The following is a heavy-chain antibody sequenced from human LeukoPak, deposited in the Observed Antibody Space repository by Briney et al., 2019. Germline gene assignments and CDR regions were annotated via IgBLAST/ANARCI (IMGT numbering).Heavy chain of an antibody. CDR1: GGSISSYY. CDR3: AVYRGGIGAFDI. CDR2: IYYSGST. D-gene: IGHD6-13*01. Sequence: SETLSLTCTVSGGSISSYYWSWIRQPPGKGLEWIGYIYYSGSTNYNPSLKSRVTISVDTSKNQFSLKLSTVTAADTAVYYCAVYRGGIGAFDIWSQGTMVTVSS. V-gene: IGHV4-59*01. J-gene: IGHJ3*02.